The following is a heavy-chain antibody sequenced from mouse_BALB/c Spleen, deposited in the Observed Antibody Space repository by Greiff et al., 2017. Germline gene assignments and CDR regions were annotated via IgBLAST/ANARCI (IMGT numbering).Heavy chain of an antibody. CDR1: GFTFSSYT. J-gene: IGHJ2*01. V-gene: IGHV5-6-4*01. D-gene: IGHD2-3*01. CDR3: TRDPAPDGFDY. CDR2: ISSGGSYT. Sequence: EVQLVESGGGLVKPGGSLKLSCAASGFTFSSYTMSWVRQTPEKRLEWVATISSGGSYTYYPDSVKGRFTISRDNAKNTLYLQMSSLKSEDTAMYYCTRDPAPDGFDYGGQGTTLTVSS.